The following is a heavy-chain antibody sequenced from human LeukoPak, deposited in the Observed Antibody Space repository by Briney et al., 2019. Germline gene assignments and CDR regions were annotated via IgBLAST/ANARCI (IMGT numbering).Heavy chain of an antibody. CDR3: AREYSSSGAFDI. Sequence: SETLSLTCTVSGGSISSYYWGWIRQPPGKGLEWIGSIYHSGSTYYNPSLKSRVTISVDTSKNQFSLKLSSVTAADTAVYYCAREYSSSGAFDIWGQGTQVTVSS. V-gene: IGHV4-38-2*02. D-gene: IGHD6-6*01. J-gene: IGHJ3*02. CDR1: GGSISSYY. CDR2: IYHSGST.